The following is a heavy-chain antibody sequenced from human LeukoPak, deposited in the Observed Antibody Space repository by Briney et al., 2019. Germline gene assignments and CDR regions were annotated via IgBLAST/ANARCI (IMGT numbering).Heavy chain of an antibody. CDR3: ARRGEFCSGGSCYVLRYYYYMDV. J-gene: IGHJ6*03. CDR2: INHSGST. V-gene: IGHV4-34*01. Sequence: SETLSLTCAVYGGSFSTYYWSWIRQPPGKGLEWIGGINHSGSTNYNPSLKSRVTISVDTSKNQFSLKLNSVTAADTAVYYCARRGEFCSGGSCYVLRYYYYMDVWGKGTTVTVSS. D-gene: IGHD2-15*01. CDR1: GGSFSTYY.